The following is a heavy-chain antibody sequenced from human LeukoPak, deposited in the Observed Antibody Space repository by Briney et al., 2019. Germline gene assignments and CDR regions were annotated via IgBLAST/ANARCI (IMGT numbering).Heavy chain of an antibody. D-gene: IGHD5-12*01. CDR2: IKQDGSEK. V-gene: IGHV3-7*01. J-gene: IGHJ6*03. Sequence: GGSLRLSCAASGFTFSSYSMSWVRQAPGKGLEWVANIKQDGSEKNYVGSVKGRFTIARDNAKNSLYLQMNSLRAEDTAVYYCARGVVATIFYYYYYMDVWGKGTTVTVSS. CDR3: ARGVVATIFYYYYYMDV. CDR1: GFTFSSYS.